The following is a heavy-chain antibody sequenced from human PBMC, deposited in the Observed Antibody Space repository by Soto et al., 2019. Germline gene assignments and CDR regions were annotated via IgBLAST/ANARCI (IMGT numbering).Heavy chain of an antibody. J-gene: IGHJ4*02. CDR2: IWYDGSNK. CDR3: ERGGISARPDY. Sequence: QVQLVESGGGVVQPGTSLRLSCAASGFNFGGNAMHWVRQAPGKGLEWVAVIWYDGSNKYYADSGKGRFTISRDNARDTVYLQMNKLRAEETALYICERGGISARPDYWGQGTLVTVSS. CDR1: GFNFGGNA. D-gene: IGHD6-6*01. V-gene: IGHV3-33*01.